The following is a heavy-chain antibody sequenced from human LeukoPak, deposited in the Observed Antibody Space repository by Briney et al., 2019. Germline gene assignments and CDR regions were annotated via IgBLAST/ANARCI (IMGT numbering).Heavy chain of an antibody. J-gene: IGHJ4*02. CDR2: IFGSGGST. D-gene: IGHD3-9*01. Sequence: GASLRLSRAASGFTFSNYAMSWGRQAPGEGLEWVSAIFGSGGSTYYADSVKGRFTISRDNPKNTLYLQMNSLRAEDTAVYYCAKWGDYDILTGYYDSDYWGQGTLVTVSS. CDR1: GFTFSNYA. CDR3: AKWGDYDILTGYYDSDY. V-gene: IGHV3-23*01.